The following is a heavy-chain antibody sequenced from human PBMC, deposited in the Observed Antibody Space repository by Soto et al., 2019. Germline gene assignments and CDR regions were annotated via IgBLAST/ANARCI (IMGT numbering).Heavy chain of an antibody. CDR2: INWNSGSI. D-gene: IGHD6-13*01. CDR1: GFTFDDYA. CDR3: VKDESINWYSGHFRH. Sequence: EVQLVESGGGLVQPGRSLRLSCAASGFTFDDYAMHWVRQVPGKGLEWVSGINWNSGSIGXGDSVKGRFAISRDNAKNSLHLQMNSLSXEDTAFYYCVKDESINWYSGHFRHWGQGTLVTVSS. V-gene: IGHV3-9*01. J-gene: IGHJ1*01.